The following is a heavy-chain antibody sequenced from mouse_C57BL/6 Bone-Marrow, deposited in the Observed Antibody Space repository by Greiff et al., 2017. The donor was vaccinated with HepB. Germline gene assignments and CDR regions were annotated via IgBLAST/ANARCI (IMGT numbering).Heavy chain of an antibody. CDR1: GYTFTSYW. CDR3: ARYDYDDGGFAY. V-gene: IGHV1-52*01. D-gene: IGHD2-4*01. CDR2: IDPSDSET. J-gene: IGHJ3*01. Sequence: QVQLQQPGAELVRPGSSVKLSCKASGYTFTSYWMHWVKRRPIQGLEWIGNIDPSDSETHYNQKFKDKATLTVDKSSSTAYMQLSSLTSEDSAVYYCARYDYDDGGFAYWGQGTLVTVSA.